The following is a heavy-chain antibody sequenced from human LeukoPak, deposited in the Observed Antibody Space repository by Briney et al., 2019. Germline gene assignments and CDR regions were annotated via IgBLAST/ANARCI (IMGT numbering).Heavy chain of an antibody. V-gene: IGHV3-9*01. CDR3: TKDSVAMVTTSDY. Sequence: PGRSLRLSCAASGFTFDDYAMHWVRHAPGKGLEWVSGISWNSGSIGYADSVKGRFTTSRDNAKNSLYLQMNSLRPEDTALYYCTKDSVAMVTTSDYWGQGTLVTVSS. J-gene: IGHJ4*02. CDR1: GFTFDDYA. D-gene: IGHD5-18*01. CDR2: ISWNSGSI.